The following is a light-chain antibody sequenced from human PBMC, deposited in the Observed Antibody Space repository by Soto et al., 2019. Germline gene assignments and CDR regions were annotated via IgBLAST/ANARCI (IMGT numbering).Light chain of an antibody. Sequence: DIVMTQSPATLSVSPGERATLSCRASQSIRTNLAWYQQKPGQSPRLLIYGASTRATGIPARFSDSGSGTEFILTISSLQSEDFAVYFCQQYNDWPPWTFGQGTKVEIK. V-gene: IGKV3-15*01. J-gene: IGKJ1*01. CDR1: QSIRTN. CDR2: GAS. CDR3: QQYNDWPPWT.